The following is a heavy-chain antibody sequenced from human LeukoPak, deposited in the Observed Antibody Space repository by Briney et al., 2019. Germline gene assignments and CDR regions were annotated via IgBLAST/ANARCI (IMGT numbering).Heavy chain of an antibody. Sequence: GGSLRLSCAASGFTFGSYGTHWVRQAPGKGLEWVAVISYDGSNKYYADSVEGRFTISRDNSKNTLYLQMNSLRAEDTAVYCTPALVLGEWGQGTLVTVSS. CDR3: PALVLGE. J-gene: IGHJ4*02. CDR2: ISYDGSNK. D-gene: IGHD2-8*01. V-gene: IGHV3-30*03. CDR1: GFTFGSYG.